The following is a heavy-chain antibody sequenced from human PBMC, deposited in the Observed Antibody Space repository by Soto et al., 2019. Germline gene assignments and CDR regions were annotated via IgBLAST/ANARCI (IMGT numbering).Heavy chain of an antibody. CDR3: VKWNGYGDY. CDR2: FSGGSGRT. J-gene: IGHJ4*02. V-gene: IGHV3-23*01. D-gene: IGHD1-1*01. CDR1: GFTFTNYG. Sequence: VQLLASGGGLVQPGGSLRLSCVVSGFTFTNYGVTWVRQAPGKGLQWVSGFSGGSGRTHYRDSVKGRFTISRDDSKSTVYLQMNSLAVDDTAVYYCVKWNGYGDYWGQGTLVTVSS.